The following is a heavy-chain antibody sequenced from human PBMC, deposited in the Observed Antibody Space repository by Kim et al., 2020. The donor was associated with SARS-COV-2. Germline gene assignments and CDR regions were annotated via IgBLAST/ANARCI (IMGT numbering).Heavy chain of an antibody. D-gene: IGHD6-19*01. Sequence: GGSLRLSCAASGFTFSSYWMTWVRQAPGKGLEWVSNIKEDGNKKYYVDSVKGRFTISRDNAKNSLYLQMNSLRAEDTAVYYCARDGDLYSSGKDAFDIWG. J-gene: IGHJ3*02. CDR1: GFTFSSYW. V-gene: IGHV3-7*01. CDR3: ARDGDLYSSGKDAFDI. CDR2: IKEDGNKK.